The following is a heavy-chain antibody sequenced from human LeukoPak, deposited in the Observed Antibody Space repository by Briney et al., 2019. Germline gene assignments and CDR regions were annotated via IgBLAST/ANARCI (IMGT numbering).Heavy chain of an antibody. V-gene: IGHV3-23*01. CDR2: ISDSGGRT. J-gene: IGHJ4*02. Sequence: GSLRLSCAVSGITLSNYGMSWVRLAPGKGLEWVAGISDSGGRTNYADSVKGRFTISRDNSKNTLYLQMNSLRAEDTAVYFCAKRGVVIRVILVGFHKEAYYFDSWGLGALVNVSS. CDR3: AKRGVVIRVILVGFHKEAYYFDS. D-gene: IGHD3-22*01. CDR1: GITLSNYG.